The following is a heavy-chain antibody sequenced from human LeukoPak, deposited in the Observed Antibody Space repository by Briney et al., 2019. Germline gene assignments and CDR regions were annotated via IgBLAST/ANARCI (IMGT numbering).Heavy chain of an antibody. D-gene: IGHD2-15*01. Sequence: PGGSLRLSCAASGFTFSSYAMSWVRQAPGKGLEWVSAIRGSGGSTYYADSEKGRFTISRDNSKNTLYLQMNSLRAEDTAVYYCAKGSPSPFFGIVSMDVWGEGTTVTVSS. CDR3: AKGSPSPFFGIVSMDV. J-gene: IGHJ6*03. CDR1: GFTFSSYA. V-gene: IGHV3-23*01. CDR2: IRGSGGST.